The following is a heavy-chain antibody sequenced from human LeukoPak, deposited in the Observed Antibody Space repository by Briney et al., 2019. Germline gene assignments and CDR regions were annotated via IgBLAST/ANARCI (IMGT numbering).Heavy chain of an antibody. V-gene: IGHV4-34*01. J-gene: IGHJ5*02. Sequence: SETLSLTCAVYGGSFSGYYWSWIRQPPGKGLEWIGEINHSGSTNYNPSLKSRVTISVDTSKNHFSLKLSSVTAADTAVYYCARRIGYYGSGSYYNWFDPWGQGTLVTVSS. CDR3: ARRIGYYGSGSYYNWFDP. D-gene: IGHD3-10*01. CDR1: GGSFSGYY. CDR2: INHSGST.